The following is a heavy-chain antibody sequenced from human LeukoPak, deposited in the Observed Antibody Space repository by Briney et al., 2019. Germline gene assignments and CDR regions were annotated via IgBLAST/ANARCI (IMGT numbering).Heavy chain of an antibody. V-gene: IGHV3-30*18. D-gene: IGHD5-12*01. J-gene: IGHJ4*02. CDR3: AKTPGGYDFAYYFDY. Sequence: PGGSLGLSCAASGFTFSSYGMHWVRQAPGKGLEWVAVISYDGSNKYYADSVKGRFTISRDNSKNTLYLQMNSLRAEDTAVYYCAKTPGGYDFAYYFDYWGQGTLVTVSS. CDR2: ISYDGSNK. CDR1: GFTFSSYG.